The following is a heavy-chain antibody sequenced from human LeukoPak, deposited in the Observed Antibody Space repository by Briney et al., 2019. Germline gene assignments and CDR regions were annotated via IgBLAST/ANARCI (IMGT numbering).Heavy chain of an antibody. D-gene: IGHD6-13*01. J-gene: IGHJ4*02. Sequence: GASVKVSCKASGYTFGDYYIHWVRHAPGQGLEWMGWMHPVTGDTNSAQKLQGRVAMTRDTSVSTAYMEVTRLKFDDTAVYYCVTGPFSWFVYWGQGTLVTVSS. V-gene: IGHV1-2*02. CDR3: VTGPFSWFVY. CDR2: MHPVTGDT. CDR1: GYTFGDYY.